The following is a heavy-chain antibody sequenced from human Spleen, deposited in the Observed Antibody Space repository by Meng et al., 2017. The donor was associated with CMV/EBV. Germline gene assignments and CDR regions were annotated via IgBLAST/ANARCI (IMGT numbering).Heavy chain of an antibody. V-gene: IGHV1-18*01. D-gene: IGHD2-15*01. Sequence: FSRCGIGWVRQAPGQGLEWMGWVSAYNGDTRYAQMVQGRVTMTADTATSTVYMELRGLRSDDTAVYYCASGYCSSGSCYPYYFDYWGQGTLVTVSS. CDR1: FSRCG. CDR2: VSAYNGDT. J-gene: IGHJ4*02. CDR3: ASGYCSSGSCYPYYFDY.